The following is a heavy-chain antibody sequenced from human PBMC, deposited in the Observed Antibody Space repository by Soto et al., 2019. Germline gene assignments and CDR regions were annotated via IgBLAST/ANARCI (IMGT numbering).Heavy chain of an antibody. V-gene: IGHV3-7*04. D-gene: IGHD2-2*01. J-gene: IGHJ4*02. CDR2: IRQDGSEK. Sequence: GGPLRLSCVGSGFTFSSNWMTWVRQAPGKGLEWVGNIRQDGSEKNYVDSVKGRFTISRDNAKNSLYLQMNGLRAEDTAVYYCAREIVVARGASYFDYWGPGTLVTVSS. CDR1: GFTFSSNW. CDR3: AREIVVARGASYFDY.